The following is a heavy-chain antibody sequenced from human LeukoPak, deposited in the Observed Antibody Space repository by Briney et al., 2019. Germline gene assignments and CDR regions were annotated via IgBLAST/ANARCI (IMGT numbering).Heavy chain of an antibody. Sequence: PSETLSLTCTVSGGAISSYYWSWIRQPPGKGLEWIAYIYYSGSTNYNPSLKSRVTISVDTSKNQFSLKLSSVTAADTAVYYCARRYGSGSSGTFDYWGQGTLVTVSS. CDR1: GGAISSYY. J-gene: IGHJ4*02. D-gene: IGHD3-10*01. CDR3: ARRYGSGSSGTFDY. CDR2: IYYSGST. V-gene: IGHV4-59*01.